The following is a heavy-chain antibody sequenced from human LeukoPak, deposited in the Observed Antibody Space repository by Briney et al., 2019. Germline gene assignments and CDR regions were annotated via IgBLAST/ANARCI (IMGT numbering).Heavy chain of an antibody. V-gene: IGHV4-4*02. CDR2: TYHSGST. J-gene: IGHJ4*02. Sequence: SETLSLTCAVSGDSITSSNWWSWVRQPPGKGLEWIGETYHSGSTNYNPSLKSRVTISVDTSKNQFSLELTSVTAADTAVYYCARHRWTGTYNFDYWGQGSLVTVSS. CDR3: ARHRWTGTYNFDY. CDR1: GDSITSSNW. D-gene: IGHD1-1*01.